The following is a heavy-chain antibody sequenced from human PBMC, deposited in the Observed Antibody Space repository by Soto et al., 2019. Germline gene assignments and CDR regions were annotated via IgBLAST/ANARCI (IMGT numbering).Heavy chain of an antibody. CDR3: ARATTVTSSFFYYGLDV. CDR2: IYYNGNT. V-gene: IGHV4-30-4*08. Sequence: SETLSLTCTVSGGSISSDSYYCSWIRQPPGKGLEWIGHIYYNGNTYYNPSLKSRLTMSLDTSQNQFSLHLTSVIAADSASYFCARATTVTSSFFYYGLDVWGQGTTVTVSS. J-gene: IGHJ6*02. D-gene: IGHD4-17*01. CDR1: GGSISSDSYY.